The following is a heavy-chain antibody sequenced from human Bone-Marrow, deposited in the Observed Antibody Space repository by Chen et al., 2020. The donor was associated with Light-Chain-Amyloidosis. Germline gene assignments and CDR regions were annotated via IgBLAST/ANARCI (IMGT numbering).Heavy chain of an antibody. CDR3: ARHIVWGAPDY. D-gene: IGHD3-16*01. CDR2: IKQDTSEK. Sequence: EVQLVESGGGLVQPGGYLRLSCAASGFTLSDYWMSWVRQAPGKGREWVANIKQDTSEKYYVDSVKGRFTISRDNAKDSLYLQMSSLRAEDTAMYYCARHIVWGAPDYWGQGTLVTVSS. V-gene: IGHV3-7*03. CDR1: GFTLSDYW. J-gene: IGHJ4*02.